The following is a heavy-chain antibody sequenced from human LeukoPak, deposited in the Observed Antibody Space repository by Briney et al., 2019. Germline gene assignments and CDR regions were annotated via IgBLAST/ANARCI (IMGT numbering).Heavy chain of an antibody. J-gene: IGHJ4*02. CDR3: ARDGASYSNYEGNFDY. Sequence: GGSLRLSCAASGFTFNGYGMNWVRQAPGKGLEWVSYISSISSTIYYSDSVKGRFTISRDNAKNSLYLQMNSLRAEDTAVYYCARDGASYSNYEGNFDYWGQGTLVTVFS. D-gene: IGHD4-11*01. V-gene: IGHV3-48*01. CDR2: ISSISSTI. CDR1: GFTFNGYG.